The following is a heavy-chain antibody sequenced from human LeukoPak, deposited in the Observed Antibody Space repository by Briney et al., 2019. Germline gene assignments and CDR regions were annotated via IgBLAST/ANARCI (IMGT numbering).Heavy chain of an antibody. D-gene: IGHD2-8*01. CDR1: GYSISSGYY. Sequence: SETLSLTCTVSGYSISSGYYWGWIRQPPGKGLEWIGSIYHSGSTYYNPSLKSRVTISVDTSKNQFSLKLSSVTAADTAVYYCARAKWGFDYWGQGTLVTVSS. CDR2: IYHSGST. J-gene: IGHJ4*02. CDR3: ARAKWGFDY. V-gene: IGHV4-38-2*02.